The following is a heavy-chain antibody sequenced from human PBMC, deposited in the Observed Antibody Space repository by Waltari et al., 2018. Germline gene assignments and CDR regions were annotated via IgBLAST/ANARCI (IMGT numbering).Heavy chain of an antibody. Sequence: QVQLQESGPGLVKPSQTLSLTCTVSGGSISSGGYYWSWIRQHPGKGLEWIGYIYYTGSTYYTPTLRSRVTTTRDTPNNQFSLELSSVTAADTAVYCCARSSEGVRGVGYWGQGTLVTVSS. CDR3: ARSSEGVRGVGY. V-gene: IGHV4-31*03. CDR2: IYYTGST. CDR1: GGSISSGGYY. J-gene: IGHJ4*02. D-gene: IGHD3-10*01.